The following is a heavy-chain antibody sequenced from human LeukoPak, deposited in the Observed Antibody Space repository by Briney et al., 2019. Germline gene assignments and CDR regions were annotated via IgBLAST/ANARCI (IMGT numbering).Heavy chain of an antibody. J-gene: IGHJ4*02. CDR3: ARDLDLVVPAAILDY. V-gene: IGHV3-30*01. Sequence: GESLRLSCAASGWTFSSYAMHWVRQAPGKGLEWVAVISYDGSNKYYADSVKGRFTISRDNSKNTLYLQMNSLRAQDTAVYYCARDLDLVVPAAILDYWGQGTLVTVSS. CDR1: GWTFSSYA. D-gene: IGHD2-2*01. CDR2: ISYDGSNK.